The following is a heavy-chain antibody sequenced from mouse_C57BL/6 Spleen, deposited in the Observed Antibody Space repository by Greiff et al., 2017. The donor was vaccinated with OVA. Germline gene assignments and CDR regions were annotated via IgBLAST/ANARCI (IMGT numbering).Heavy chain of an antibody. CDR3: TRWELFAY. Sequence: VHLVESGAELVRPGASVTLSCKASGYTFTDYEMHWVKQTPVHGLEWIGAIDPETGGTAYNQKFKGKAILTADKSSSTAYMELRSLTSEDSAVYYCTRWELFAYWGQGTLVTVSA. J-gene: IGHJ3*01. CDR2: IDPETGGT. D-gene: IGHD2-1*01. CDR1: GYTFTDYE. V-gene: IGHV1-15*01.